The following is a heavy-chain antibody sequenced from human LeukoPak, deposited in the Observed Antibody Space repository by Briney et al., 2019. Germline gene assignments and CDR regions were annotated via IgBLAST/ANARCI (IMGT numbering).Heavy chain of an antibody. CDR2: ISWNSGSI. Sequence: GGSLRLSCAASGFTFDDYAMHWVRQGPGKGLEWVSGISWNSGSIGYADSVKGRFTISRDNAKNSLYLQMNSLRAEDTALYYCAKDTIGSDWGQGTLVTVSS. V-gene: IGHV3-9*01. CDR3: AKDTIGSD. CDR1: GFTFDDYA. D-gene: IGHD6-25*01. J-gene: IGHJ4*02.